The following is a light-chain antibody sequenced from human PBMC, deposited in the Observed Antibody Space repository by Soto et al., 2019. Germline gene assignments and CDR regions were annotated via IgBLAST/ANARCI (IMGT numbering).Light chain of an antibody. CDR3: QQTYATPIT. J-gene: IGKJ5*01. V-gene: IGKV1-39*01. CDR1: HPISNY. Sequence: DIPMTQSPSSLSASVGDRVTITCRASHPISNYLNWYQHRPGKAPKLLIYGASTLQSGVPSRFSGSESGTDCTLTITSLQPEDGATYYCQQTYATPITFCQGTRLEIK. CDR2: GAS.